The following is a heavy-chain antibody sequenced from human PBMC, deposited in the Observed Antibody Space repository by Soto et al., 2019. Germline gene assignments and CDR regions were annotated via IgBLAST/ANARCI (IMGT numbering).Heavy chain of an antibody. J-gene: IGHJ6*02. D-gene: IGHD3-10*01. Sequence: GGSLRLSCAASGFTFSSYAMSWVRQAPGKGLEWVSAISGSGGSTYYADSVKGRFTISRDNSKNTLYLQMNSLRAEDTAVYYCAPDVLLWFGELSGAHYYYGMDVWGQGTTVTVSS. CDR2: ISGSGGST. CDR1: GFTFSSYA. CDR3: APDVLLWFGELSGAHYYYGMDV. V-gene: IGHV3-23*01.